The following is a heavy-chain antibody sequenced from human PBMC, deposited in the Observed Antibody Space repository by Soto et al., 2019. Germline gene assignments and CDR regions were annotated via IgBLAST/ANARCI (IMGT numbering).Heavy chain of an antibody. CDR3: ARESRDCSGGSCYPQKDFDY. Sequence: VASVKVSCKASGGTFSSYAISWVRQAPGQGLEWMGGIIPIFGTANYAQKFQGRVTITADESTSTAYMELSSLRSEDTAVYYCARESRDCSGGSCYPQKDFDYWGQGPLVTVSS. CDR1: GGTFSSYA. D-gene: IGHD2-15*01. V-gene: IGHV1-69*13. J-gene: IGHJ4*02. CDR2: IIPIFGTA.